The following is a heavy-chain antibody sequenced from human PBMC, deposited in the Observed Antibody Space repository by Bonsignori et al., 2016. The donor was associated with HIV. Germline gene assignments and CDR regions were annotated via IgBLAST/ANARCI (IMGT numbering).Heavy chain of an antibody. D-gene: IGHD3-10*01. V-gene: IGHV4-61*02. CDR3: ARGQLVLGYFDY. Sequence: WIRQPPGKGLEWIGRIYTSGSTNYNPSLKSRVTISVDTSKNQFSLKLSSVTAADTAVYYCARGQLVLGYFDYWGQGTLVTVSS. J-gene: IGHJ4*02. CDR2: IYTSGST.